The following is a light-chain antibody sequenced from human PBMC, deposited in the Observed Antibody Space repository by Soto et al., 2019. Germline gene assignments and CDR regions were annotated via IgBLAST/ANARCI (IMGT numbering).Light chain of an antibody. CDR1: HTVRNNY. J-gene: IGKJ4*01. V-gene: IGKV3-20*01. CDR2: DAS. CDR3: QQFSSYPLT. Sequence: EFVLTQSPGTLSLSPGERATLSCRASHTVRNNYLAWYQQKPGQSPRLLIYDASSRATAIPDRFSGGGSGTDFTLTISRLEPEDFAVYYCQQFSSYPLTFGGGTKVEIK.